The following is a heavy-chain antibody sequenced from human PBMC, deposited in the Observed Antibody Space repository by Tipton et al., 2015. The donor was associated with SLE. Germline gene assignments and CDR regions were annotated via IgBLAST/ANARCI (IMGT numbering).Heavy chain of an antibody. CDR2: IYYSGNT. D-gene: IGHD2-8*02. Sequence: TLSLTCTVPGGSISSYYWSWIRQPPGKGLEWIGHIYYSGNTNYNPSLKSRVTISVDTSKNQFSLKLSSVTAADTAVYYCGGWWHDAFDIWGQGTMVTVSS. CDR3: GGWWHDAFDI. V-gene: IGHV4-59*07. J-gene: IGHJ3*02. CDR1: GGSISSYY.